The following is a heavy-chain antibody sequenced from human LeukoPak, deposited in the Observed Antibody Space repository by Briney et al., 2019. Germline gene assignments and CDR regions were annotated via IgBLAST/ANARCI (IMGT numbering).Heavy chain of an antibody. CDR1: GFTFSTYE. Sequence: GGSLRLSCAASGFTFSTYEMNWVRQAPGKGLEWVSYISSSGDIIYYADSVKGRFTISRDNAKNSLSLQMNSLRAEDTAVYYCASIFYWGQGTLVTVSS. CDR3: ASIFY. V-gene: IGHV3-48*03. CDR2: ISSSGDII. J-gene: IGHJ4*02.